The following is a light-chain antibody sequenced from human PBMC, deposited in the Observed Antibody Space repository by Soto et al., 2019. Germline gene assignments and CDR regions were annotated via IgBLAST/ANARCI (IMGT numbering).Light chain of an antibody. V-gene: IGLV2-14*01. CDR3: SSSTSSSAVV. CDR1: SSDVGGYNY. Sequence: QSVLTQPASVSVSPGQSITIACTGTSSDVGGYNYVSWYQRYPGKAPKLMIYDVSNRPSGVSNRFSGSKSGNTASLTISGLQAEDEADYYCSSSTSSSAVVFGGGTKLPVL. CDR2: DVS. J-gene: IGLJ3*02.